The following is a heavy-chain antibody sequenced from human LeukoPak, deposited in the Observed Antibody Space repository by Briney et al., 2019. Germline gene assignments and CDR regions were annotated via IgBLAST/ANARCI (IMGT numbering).Heavy chain of an antibody. D-gene: IGHD2-15*01. Sequence: SETLSLXCAVSGYSISSGYYWGWIRQPPGKGLEWIGSIYHSGSTYYNPSLKSRVTISVDTSKNQFSLKLSSVTAADTAVYYCARLGRSLGVVVVAATDAFDIWGQGTMVTVSS. CDR1: GYSISSGYY. CDR3: ARLGRSLGVVVVAATDAFDI. J-gene: IGHJ3*02. V-gene: IGHV4-38-2*01. CDR2: IYHSGST.